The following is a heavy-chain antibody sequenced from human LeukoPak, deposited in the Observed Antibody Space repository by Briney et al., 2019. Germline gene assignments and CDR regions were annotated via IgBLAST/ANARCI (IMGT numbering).Heavy chain of an antibody. D-gene: IGHD2-2*01. CDR2: INSDGSGT. Sequence: PGGSLRLSCAASGFTFSSYWMHWVRQAPGKGLVWVSRINSDGSGTSYADSVKGRFTISRDNAKNTLYLQMNSLRAEDTAVYYCARPMSVVPAAYDYWGQGTLVTVSS. CDR1: GFTFSSYW. V-gene: IGHV3-74*01. J-gene: IGHJ4*02. CDR3: ARPMSVVPAAYDY.